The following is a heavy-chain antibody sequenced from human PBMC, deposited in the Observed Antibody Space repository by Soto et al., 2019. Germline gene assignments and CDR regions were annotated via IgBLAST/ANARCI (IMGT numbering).Heavy chain of an antibody. V-gene: IGHV1-3*01. Sequence: ASVKVSCKASGYTFTSYAMHWVRQAPGQRLEWMGWINASNGNTKYSQKFQGRVTMTRDTSTSTVYMELSSLRSEDTAVYYCARDGQWLGIDYWGQGTLVTVSS. D-gene: IGHD6-19*01. CDR2: INASNGNT. CDR3: ARDGQWLGIDY. J-gene: IGHJ4*02. CDR1: GYTFTSYA.